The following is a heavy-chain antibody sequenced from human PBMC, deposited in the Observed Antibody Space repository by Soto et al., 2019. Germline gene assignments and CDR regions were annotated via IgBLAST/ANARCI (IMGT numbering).Heavy chain of an antibody. CDR1: GDSINSSHW. CDR2: ISHSVST. V-gene: IGHV4-4*02. Sequence: SETLSLTCAVYGDSINSSHWWNWVRQPPEKGLEWIGHISHSVSTTYNPSLTSRVTISVDKSKNHFSLKLTSVTDADTAVYYCAARHFWSRPWTDRRLDYWVQGTLVTV. CDR3: AARHFWSRPWTDRRLDY. J-gene: IGHJ4*02. D-gene: IGHD3-3*02.